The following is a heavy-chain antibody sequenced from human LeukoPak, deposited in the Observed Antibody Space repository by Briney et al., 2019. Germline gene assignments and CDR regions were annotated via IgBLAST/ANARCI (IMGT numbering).Heavy chain of an antibody. D-gene: IGHD2-2*02. CDR1: GYTFTGYY. Sequence: ASVKVSCKASGYTFTGYYLHWLRQAPGQGLEWMGWINPNSGGTNYAQKFQGRVTMTRATSISTAYMELSRLRSDDTAVYYCARLPRRTDIVVVPATIPTGDVMDVWGQGTTVTVSS. J-gene: IGHJ6*02. CDR2: INPNSGGT. CDR3: ARLPRRTDIVVVPATIPTGDVMDV. V-gene: IGHV1-2*02.